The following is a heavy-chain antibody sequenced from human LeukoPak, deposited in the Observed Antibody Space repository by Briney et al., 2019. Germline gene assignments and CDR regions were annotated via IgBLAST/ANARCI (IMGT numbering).Heavy chain of an antibody. D-gene: IGHD6-19*01. J-gene: IGHJ5*02. CDR3: AREGIAVADL. CDR2: INHSGST. Sequence: SGTLSLTCAVSGGSISSSNWWSWVRQPPGEGLEWIGEINHSGSTNYNPSLKSRVTISVDTSKNQFSLKLSSVTAADTAVYYCAREGIAVADLWGQGTLVTVSS. CDR1: GGSISSSNW. V-gene: IGHV4-4*02.